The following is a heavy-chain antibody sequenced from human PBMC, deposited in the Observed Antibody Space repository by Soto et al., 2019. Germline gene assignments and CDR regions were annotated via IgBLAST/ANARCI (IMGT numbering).Heavy chain of an antibody. CDR3: ARPMYDFWSGYSPFDP. D-gene: IGHD3-3*01. V-gene: IGHV3-11*01. J-gene: IGHJ5*02. CDR2: ISSSGSTI. Sequence: PGGSLRLSCAASGFTFSDYYMSWIRQAPGKGLEWVSYISSSGSTIYYADSVKGRFTISRDNAKNSLYLQMNSLRAEDTAVYYCARPMYDFWSGYSPFDPWGQGTLVTVSS. CDR1: GFTFSDYY.